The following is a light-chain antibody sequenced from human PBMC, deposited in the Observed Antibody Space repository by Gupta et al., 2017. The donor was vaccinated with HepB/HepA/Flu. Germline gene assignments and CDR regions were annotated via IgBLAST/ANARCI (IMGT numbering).Light chain of an antibody. V-gene: IGLV3-25*03. CDR2: KDS. CDR3: QSADSSGTYHVV. J-gene: IGLJ2*01. Sequence: SYELTQQPSVSVSPGQPASITCSGDALPKHYAYWYQQKPGQAPVLVIYKDSERPSGIPERFSGASSGTTVTLTISGVQAEDEADYYCQSADSSGTYHVVFGGGTKLTVL. CDR1: ALPKHY.